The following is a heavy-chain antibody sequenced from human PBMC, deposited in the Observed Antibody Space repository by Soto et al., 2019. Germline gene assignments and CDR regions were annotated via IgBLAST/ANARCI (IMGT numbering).Heavy chain of an antibody. D-gene: IGHD3-22*01. CDR3: AKDSVVTEYYYYYGMDV. CDR1: GFTFSSYA. J-gene: IGHJ6*02. V-gene: IGHV3-23*01. CDR2: ISGSGGST. Sequence: EVQLLESGGGLVQPGGSLRLSCAASGFTFSSYAMSWVRQAPGKGLEWVSAISGSGGSTYYADSVKGRFTISRDNSKNTLYLQMNSLRAEDTAVYYCAKDSVVTEYYYYYGMDVWGQGTTVTVSS.